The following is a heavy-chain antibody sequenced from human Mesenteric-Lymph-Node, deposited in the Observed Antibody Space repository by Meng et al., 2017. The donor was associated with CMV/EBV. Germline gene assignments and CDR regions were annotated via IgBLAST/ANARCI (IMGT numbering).Heavy chain of an antibody. Sequence: ASVKVSCKASGYTFTSYDINWVRQATGQGLEWMGWMNPNSGNTGYAQKFQGRVTMTRDTSTSTVYMELSSLRSEDTAVYYCARVGRGRAFDYWGQGTLVTVSS. D-gene: IGHD3-10*01. CDR1: GYTFTSYD. CDR2: MNPNSGNT. J-gene: IGHJ4*02. V-gene: IGHV1-8*01. CDR3: ARVGRGRAFDY.